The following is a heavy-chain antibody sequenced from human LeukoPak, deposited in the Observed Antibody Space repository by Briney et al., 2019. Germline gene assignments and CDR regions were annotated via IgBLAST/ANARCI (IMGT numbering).Heavy chain of an antibody. Sequence: GGSLRLSCAASGFTFSSYCMTWVRQAPGKGLEWVANMNLDGSEKYYVDSVKGRFIISRDNAKNSLFLQMNSLIAEDTAVYYCARDDGFSCYSYWGQGTLVTVSS. V-gene: IGHV3-7*01. J-gene: IGHJ4*02. CDR3: ARDDGFSCYSY. CDR2: MNLDGSEK. D-gene: IGHD3/OR15-3a*01. CDR1: GFTFSSYC.